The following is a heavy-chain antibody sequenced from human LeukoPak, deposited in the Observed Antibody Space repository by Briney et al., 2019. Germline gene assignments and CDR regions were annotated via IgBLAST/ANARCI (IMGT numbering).Heavy chain of an antibody. V-gene: IGHV3-23*01. CDR3: AKGDRGYCTSASCYMVY. J-gene: IGHJ4*02. CDR1: GFTFSSYT. D-gene: IGHD2-2*02. CDR2: ISGGGDST. Sequence: GGSLRLSCAASGFTFSSYTISWVRQAPGKGLEWVSSISGGGDSTYYADSVKGRFTVSRDNSKNTLYLQMKSLRAEDTAVYHCAKGDRGYCTSASCYMVYWGPGTLVTVSS.